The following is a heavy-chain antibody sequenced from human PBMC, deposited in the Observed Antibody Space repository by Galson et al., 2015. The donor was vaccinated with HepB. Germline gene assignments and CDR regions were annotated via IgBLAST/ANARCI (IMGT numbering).Heavy chain of an antibody. CDR1: GFTFSSYS. CDR3: ARDGGYDYYYYYGMDV. J-gene: IGHJ6*02. Sequence: SLRLSCAASGFTFSSYSMNWVRQAPGKGLEWVSSISSSSSYIYYADSVKGRFTISRDNAKNSLYLQMNSLRAEDTAVYYCARDGGYDYYYYYGMDVWGQGTTVTVSS. D-gene: IGHD5-12*01. CDR2: ISSSSSYI. V-gene: IGHV3-21*01.